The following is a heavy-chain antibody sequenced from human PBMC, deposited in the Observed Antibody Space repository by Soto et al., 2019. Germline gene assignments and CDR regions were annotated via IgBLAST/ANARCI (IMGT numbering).Heavy chain of an antibody. CDR2: IYYSGST. CDR1: GGSISSGDYY. J-gene: IGHJ4*02. V-gene: IGHV4-30-4*01. D-gene: IGHD6-19*01. Sequence: SETLSLTCTVSGGSISSGDYYWSWIRQPPGKGLEWIGYIYYSGSTYYNPSLKSRVTISVDRSKNQFSLKLSSVTAADTAVFYCARAGGLGAVAVDYWGQGTLVTVSS. CDR3: ARAGGLGAVAVDY.